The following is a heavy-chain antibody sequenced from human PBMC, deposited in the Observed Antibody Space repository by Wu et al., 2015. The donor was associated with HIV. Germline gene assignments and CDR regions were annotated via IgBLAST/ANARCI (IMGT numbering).Heavy chain of an antibody. V-gene: IGHV1-2*02. D-gene: IGHD3-9*01. CDR2: INPNSGGT. CDR1: GYTFTGYY. CDR3: ATDTYNVLTGYPTGYFDL. J-gene: IGHJ2*01. Sequence: QEQLVQSGAEVRKPGASVKVSCKASGYTFTGYYMHWVRQAPGQGLEWMGWINPNSGGTNYAQKFQDRVTLTVDMSDSTAYMELSSLRSDDTAVFYCATDTYNVLTGYPTGYFDLWGRGTLVTVSS.